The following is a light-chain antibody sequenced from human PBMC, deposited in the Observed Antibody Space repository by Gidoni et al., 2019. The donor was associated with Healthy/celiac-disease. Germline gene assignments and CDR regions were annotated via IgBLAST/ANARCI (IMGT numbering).Light chain of an antibody. Sequence: EIVLTQSPGTLSLSPGERATLSCRASQSVSSSNLAWYQQKPGQAPRLLIYGASIRSSGIPDRFSGSGSGTDFTLTISRLEPEDFAVYYCQQCGSSPLTFGGGTKVEIK. CDR2: GAS. CDR3: QQCGSSPLT. J-gene: IGKJ4*01. V-gene: IGKV3-20*01. CDR1: QSVSSSN.